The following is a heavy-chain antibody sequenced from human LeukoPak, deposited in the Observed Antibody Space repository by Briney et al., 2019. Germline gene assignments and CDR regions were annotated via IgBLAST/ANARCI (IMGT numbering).Heavy chain of an antibody. CDR1: GGSISSSSYY. D-gene: IGHD3-16*02. CDR3: ARLGGRLGEFPLYYYYYYMDV. V-gene: IGHV4-39*01. CDR2: IYYSGST. J-gene: IGHJ6*03. Sequence: SETLSLTCTVSGGSISSSSYYWGWIRQPPGKGLEWIGSIYYSGSTYYNPSLKSRVTISVDTSKIQFSLKLSSVTAADTAVYYCARLGGRLGEFPLYYYYYYMDVWGKGTTVTVSS.